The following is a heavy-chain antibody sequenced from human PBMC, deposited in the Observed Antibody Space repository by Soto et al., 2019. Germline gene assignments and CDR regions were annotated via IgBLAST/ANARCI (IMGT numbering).Heavy chain of an antibody. CDR1: GYTFTSHC. CDR3: ARDSGSSSVLSVRY. D-gene: IGHD6-6*01. Sequence: ASVNVSCKSSGYTFTSHCMSWVRQAPGQGLEWMGWISAYNGNTNYAQKLQGRVTMTTDTSTSTAYMELRSLRSDDTAVYYCARDSGSSSVLSVRYWGQGTLVTVSS. J-gene: IGHJ4*02. CDR2: ISAYNGNT. V-gene: IGHV1-18*04.